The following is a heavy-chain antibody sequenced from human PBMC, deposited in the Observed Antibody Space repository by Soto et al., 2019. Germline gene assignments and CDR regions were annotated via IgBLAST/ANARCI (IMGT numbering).Heavy chain of an antibody. Sequence: GGSLRLSCAASGFTFSNAWMNWVRQAPGKGLEWVGRIKSKTDGGTTDYAAPVKGRFTISRDDSKNTLYLQMNSLKTEDTAVYYCTRSSGWWPYYYYGMDVWGQGTTVTVSS. CDR1: GFTFSNAW. D-gene: IGHD6-19*01. J-gene: IGHJ6*02. CDR2: IKSKTDGGTT. V-gene: IGHV3-15*07. CDR3: TRSSGWWPYYYYGMDV.